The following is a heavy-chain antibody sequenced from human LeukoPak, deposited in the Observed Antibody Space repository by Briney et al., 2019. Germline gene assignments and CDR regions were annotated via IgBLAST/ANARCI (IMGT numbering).Heavy chain of an antibody. CDR1: GFTFSSYS. D-gene: IGHD6-19*01. CDR2: ISSSSSYI. V-gene: IGHV3-21*01. CDR3: ARLTAVAGTFYFDY. J-gene: IGHJ4*02. Sequence: GGSLRLSCAASGFTFSSYSMNWVRQAPGKGLEWFSSISSSSSYIYYADSVKGRFTISRDNAKNSLYLQMNSLGPEDTAVYYCARLTAVAGTFYFDYWGEGTLVTVSS.